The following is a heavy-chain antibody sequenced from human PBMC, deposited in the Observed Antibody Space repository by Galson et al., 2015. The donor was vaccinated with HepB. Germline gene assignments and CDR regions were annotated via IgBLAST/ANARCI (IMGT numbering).Heavy chain of an antibody. Sequence: SLRLSCAASGFTFSSYAMSWVRQAPGKGLEWVGRIKSKTDGGTTDYAAPVKGRFTISRDDSKNTLYLQMNSLKTEDTAVYYCTTHVDTAMGDFDYWGQGTLVTVSS. CDR2: IKSKTDGGTT. V-gene: IGHV3-15*01. D-gene: IGHD5-18*01. CDR3: TTHVDTAMGDFDY. J-gene: IGHJ4*02. CDR1: GFTFSSYA.